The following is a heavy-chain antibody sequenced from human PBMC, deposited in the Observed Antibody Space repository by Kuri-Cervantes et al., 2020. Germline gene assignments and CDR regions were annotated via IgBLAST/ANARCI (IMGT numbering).Heavy chain of an antibody. CDR3: TRPGAAMVTIDY. D-gene: IGHD5-18*01. V-gene: IGHV1-69*05. Sequence: SVKVSCKASGGTFSSYAISWVRQAPGQGLEWMGGIIPIFGTANYAQKFQGRVTITTDESTSTAYMELSSLRSEDTAVYYCTRPGAAMVTIDYWGQGTLVTVSS. CDR1: GGTFSSYA. J-gene: IGHJ4*02. CDR2: IIPIFGTA.